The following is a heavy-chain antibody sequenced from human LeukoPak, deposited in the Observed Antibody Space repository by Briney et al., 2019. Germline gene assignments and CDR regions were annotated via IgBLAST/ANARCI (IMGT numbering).Heavy chain of an antibody. CDR2: IYSGGGT. D-gene: IGHD6-19*01. J-gene: IGHJ4*02. V-gene: IGHV3-53*01. CDR3: ARDNGRSSGWYYYLEY. Sequence: PGGSLRLSCAASGFTVSSNYMTWDRQAPGKGLEWVSVIYSGGGTYYADSVKGRFTIARDNSKNTLYLQMNSLRAEDTAVYYCARDNGRSSGWYYYLEYWGQGTLVTVSS. CDR1: GFTVSSNY.